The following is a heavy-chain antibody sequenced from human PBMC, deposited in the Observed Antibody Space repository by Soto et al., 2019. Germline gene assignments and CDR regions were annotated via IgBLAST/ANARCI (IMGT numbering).Heavy chain of an antibody. CDR2: ISSSGSTI. CDR1: GFTFSDYY. J-gene: IGHJ3*02. Sequence: GGSLRLSCAASGFTFSDYYMSWIRQAPGKGLEWVSYISSSGSTIYYADSVKGRFTISRDNAKNSLYLQMNSLRAEDTAVYYCARDKRVEMAINHGAFDIWGQGTMVTVSS. D-gene: IGHD2-21*01. CDR3: ARDKRVEMAINHGAFDI. V-gene: IGHV3-11*01.